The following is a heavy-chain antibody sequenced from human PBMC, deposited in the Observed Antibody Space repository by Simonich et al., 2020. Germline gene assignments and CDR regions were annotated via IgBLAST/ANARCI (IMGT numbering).Heavy chain of an antibody. D-gene: IGHD4-4*01. Sequence: EVQLVESGGGLVQPGGSLRLSCAASGFTFSSYWMHWVRQAPGKGLVGGSRINSGGSSTSYADSVKGRCTIASDNAKNTLYLQMISLRAEDTAVYYCARDYSNYDAFDIWGQGTMVTVSS. CDR1: GFTFSSYW. CDR3: ARDYSNYDAFDI. CDR2: INSGGSST. J-gene: IGHJ3*02. V-gene: IGHV3-74*01.